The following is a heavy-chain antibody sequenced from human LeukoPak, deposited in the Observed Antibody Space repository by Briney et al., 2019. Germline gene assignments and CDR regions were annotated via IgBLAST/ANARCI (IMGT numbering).Heavy chain of an antibody. CDR1: GASIDAYY. V-gene: IGHV4-4*07. J-gene: IGHJ4*02. D-gene: IGHD6-19*01. Sequence: SEPLSLTCSVSGASIDAYYWSWIRPPAGKGLEWVGHIHTSGSTNYNPSLKSRVTMSVDTSKNQFSLKLSSVTAADTAVYHCARPGYSSGWYYDFWDYWGQGTLVTVSS. CDR2: IHTSGST. CDR3: ARPGYSSGWYYDFWDY.